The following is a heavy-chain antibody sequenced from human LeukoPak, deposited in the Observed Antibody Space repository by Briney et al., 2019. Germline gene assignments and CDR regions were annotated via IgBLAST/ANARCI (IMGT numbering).Heavy chain of an antibody. CDR2: IKQDGSEK. CDR3: ARYPPGLGLFVYMDV. CDR1: GFTFSSYW. J-gene: IGHJ6*03. D-gene: IGHD3-16*01. V-gene: IGHV3-7*01. Sequence: GGSLRLSCAASGFTFSSYWMSWVRQAPGRGLEWVANIKQDGSEKYYVDSVKGRFTISRDNAKNSLYLQMNSLRAEDTAVYYCARYPPGLGLFVYMDVWGKGTTVTISS.